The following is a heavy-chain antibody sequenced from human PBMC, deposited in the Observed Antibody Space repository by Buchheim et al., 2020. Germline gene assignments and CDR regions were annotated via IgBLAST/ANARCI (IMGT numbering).Heavy chain of an antibody. CDR1: GFTFSSYA. V-gene: IGHV3-30-3*01. J-gene: IGHJ4*02. Sequence: QVQLVESGGGVVQPGRSLRLSCAASGFTFSSYAMHWVRQAPGKGLEWVAVISYDGSNKYYADSVKGRFTISRDNSKNTLSLQMNSLRAEDTAVYYCAKDAYRYCSGNSCYYFDYWGQGTL. CDR2: ISYDGSNK. CDR3: AKDAYRYCSGNSCYYFDY. D-gene: IGHD2-15*01.